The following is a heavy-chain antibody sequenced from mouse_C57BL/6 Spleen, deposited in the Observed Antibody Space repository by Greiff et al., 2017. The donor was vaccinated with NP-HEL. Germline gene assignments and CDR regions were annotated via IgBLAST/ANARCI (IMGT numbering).Heavy chain of an antibody. Sequence: EVQLQQSGPELVKPGASVKIPCKASGYTFTDYNMDWVKQSHGKSLEWIGDINPNNGGTIYNQKFKGKATLTVDKSSSTAYMELRSLTSEDTAVYYCATASKATFAMDYWGQGTSVTVSS. D-gene: IGHD1-2*01. CDR3: ATASKATFAMDY. V-gene: IGHV1-18*01. CDR2: INPNNGGT. J-gene: IGHJ4*01. CDR1: GYTFTDYN.